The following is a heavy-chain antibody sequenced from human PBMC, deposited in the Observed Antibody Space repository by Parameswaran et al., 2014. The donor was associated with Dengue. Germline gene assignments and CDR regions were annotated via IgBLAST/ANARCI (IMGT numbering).Heavy chain of an antibody. V-gene: IGHV1-8*01. CDR3: ARFSRRGYSGYVLGY. D-gene: IGHD5-12*01. CDR2: MDPNSGNT. Sequence: VRQMPGKGLEWMGWMDPNSGNTGYAQKFQGRVTMTRNTSISTAYMELSSLRSEDTAVYYCARFSRRGYSGYVLGYWGQGTLVTVSS. J-gene: IGHJ4*02.